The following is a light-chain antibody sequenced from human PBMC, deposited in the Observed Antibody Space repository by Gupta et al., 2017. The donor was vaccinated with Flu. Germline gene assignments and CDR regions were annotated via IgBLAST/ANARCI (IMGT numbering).Light chain of an antibody. CDR1: RSVDSN. CDR3: QQYNRLPT. CDR2: GAS. J-gene: IGKJ1*01. Sequence: EIVLTQSPATLSVSPGERVTLSCSASRSVDSNLAWYQQNPGQAPRLLIFGASTRATGIPARFSGRGSGTEFTLTISSLRSEDFAVYFCQQYNRLPTFGQGTKVEIK. V-gene: IGKV3-15*01.